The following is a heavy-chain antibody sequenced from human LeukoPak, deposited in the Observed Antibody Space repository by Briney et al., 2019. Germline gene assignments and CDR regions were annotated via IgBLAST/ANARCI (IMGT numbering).Heavy chain of an antibody. D-gene: IGHD3-10*01. CDR3: ARNHIVTGTYFDS. Sequence: SETLSLTCTVSGDSISSYYWNGLRQPAGKGLQWVGRIYASGYTQYNPSLQTRVTISVDTSKNEFSLKVDTVTAADTAVYFCARNHIVTGTYFDSWGQGILVTVSS. J-gene: IGHJ4*02. CDR2: IYASGYT. V-gene: IGHV4-4*07. CDR1: GDSISSYY.